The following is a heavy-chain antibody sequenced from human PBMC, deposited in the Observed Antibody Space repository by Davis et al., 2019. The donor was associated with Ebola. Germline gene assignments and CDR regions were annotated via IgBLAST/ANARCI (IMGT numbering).Heavy chain of an antibody. J-gene: IGHJ6*02. CDR2: IYHSGST. Sequence: SETLSLTCAVSGGSISSSNWWSWVRQPPGKGLEWIGEIYHSGSTNYNPSLKSRVTISVDTSKNQFSLKLSSVTAADTAVYYCARVGITGTLSNYYYGMDVWGQGTTVTVSS. D-gene: IGHD1-20*01. V-gene: IGHV4-4*02. CDR3: ARVGITGTLSNYYYGMDV. CDR1: GGSISSSNW.